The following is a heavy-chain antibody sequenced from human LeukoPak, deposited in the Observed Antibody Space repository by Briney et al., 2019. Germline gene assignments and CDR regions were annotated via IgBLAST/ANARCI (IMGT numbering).Heavy chain of an antibody. V-gene: IGHV3-30*02. D-gene: IGHD3-10*01. CDR2: IRYDGSHK. Sequence: GGSLRLSCAASGFIFSNYGMHWVRQAPGKGLEWVSFIRYDGSHKHYADSVKGRFTISRENSKKTLYLQMNSLRPEDTAMYYCAKDLLKEGSYGSGIDWFDPWAREPRSPSPQ. J-gene: IGHJ5*02. CDR1: GFIFSNYG. CDR3: AKDLLKEGSYGSGIDWFDP.